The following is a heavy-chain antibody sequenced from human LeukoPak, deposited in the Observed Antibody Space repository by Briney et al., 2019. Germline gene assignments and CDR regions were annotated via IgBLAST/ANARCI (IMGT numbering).Heavy chain of an antibody. Sequence: GGSLRLSCAASGFTFSSYWMHWVRQAPGKGLVWVSRINGDGSSTTYSDSVKGRFTISRDNAKNTLYLQMNSLRAEDTAVYYCTREVPTTYWGQGTLVTVSS. V-gene: IGHV3-74*01. CDR3: TREVPTTY. CDR1: GFTFSSYW. J-gene: IGHJ4*02. D-gene: IGHD5-12*01. CDR2: INGDGSST.